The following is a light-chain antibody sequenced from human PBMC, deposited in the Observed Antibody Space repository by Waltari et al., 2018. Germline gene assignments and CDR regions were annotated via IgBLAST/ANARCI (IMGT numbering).Light chain of an antibody. Sequence: EIVLTQSQATLSLSPGERATLSCRASQSVSSYLAWYQQKPGQAPRLLIYDASNRGSGIPARFSGSGSGTDFTLTISSLEPEDFAVYYCQQRGDWPITFGPGTKVDSK. CDR3: QQRGDWPIT. J-gene: IGKJ3*01. CDR1: QSVSSY. CDR2: DAS. V-gene: IGKV3-11*01.